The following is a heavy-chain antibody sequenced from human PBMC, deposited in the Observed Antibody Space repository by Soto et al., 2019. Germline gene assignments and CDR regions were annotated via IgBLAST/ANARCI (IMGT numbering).Heavy chain of an antibody. CDR2: MNPNSGNT. Sequence: QVQLVQCGAEVKKPGASVKVSCKASGYSCTSYAINWVRQATGQGLEWMGWMNPNSGNTVYAQKFQGRVTMTRNTSIRTANMELSSLRSEDTAVYYCARDQTDYGMDVWGQGTTVTVSS. V-gene: IGHV1-8*01. J-gene: IGHJ6*02. CDR1: GYSCTSYA. CDR3: ARDQTDYGMDV.